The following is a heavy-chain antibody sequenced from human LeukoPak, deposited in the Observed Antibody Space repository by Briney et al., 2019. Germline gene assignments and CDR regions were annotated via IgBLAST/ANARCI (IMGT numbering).Heavy chain of an antibody. J-gene: IGHJ5*02. CDR1: GDSISNCY. CDR2: LYASGST. D-gene: IGHD5-24*01. CDR3: AGLPSRSDGYNYLNWFDP. V-gene: IGHV4-4*07. Sequence: SETLSLTCTVSGDSISNCYWSWTRQPAGKGLEYIGRLYASGSTDYSPSLRSQLTMSLDTSKNQFSLKLSSVTAADTAVYYCAGLPSRSDGYNYLNWFDPWGQGTLVTVSS.